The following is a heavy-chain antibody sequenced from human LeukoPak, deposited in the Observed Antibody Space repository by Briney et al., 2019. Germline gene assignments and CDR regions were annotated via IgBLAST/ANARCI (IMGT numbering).Heavy chain of an antibody. J-gene: IGHJ3*02. D-gene: IGHD3-22*01. CDR3: AREGPSHSSAAFDI. Sequence: GGSLRLSCAASGFTFSSYWMSWVRQAPGKGLEWVANIKQDGSEKYYVDSVKGRFTISRDNAKNSLYLQMNSLRADDTAVYYCAREGPSHSSAAFDIWGQGTMVTVSS. CDR1: GFTFSSYW. CDR2: IKQDGSEK. V-gene: IGHV3-7*01.